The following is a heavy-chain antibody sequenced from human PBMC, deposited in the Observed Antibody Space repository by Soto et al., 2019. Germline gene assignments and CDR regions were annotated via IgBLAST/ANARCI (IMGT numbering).Heavy chain of an antibody. CDR2: ISAYNRNT. D-gene: IGHD4-17*01. V-gene: IGHV1-18*01. CDR3: ARGIKYGDYSRLFDP. Sequence: ASVKVSCKASGYTFTNYGISWVRQAPGQGLEWMGWISAYNRNTNYTQNIQGRVTMTTDTSTSTAYMELRSLRSDDTAVYYCARGIKYGDYSRLFDPWGPGTLVTVSS. J-gene: IGHJ5*02. CDR1: GYTFTNYG.